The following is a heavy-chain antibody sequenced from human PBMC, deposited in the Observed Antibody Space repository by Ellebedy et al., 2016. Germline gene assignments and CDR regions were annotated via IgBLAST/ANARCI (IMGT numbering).Heavy chain of an antibody. Sequence: SETLSLTXTVSGGSISSYYWSWIRQPPGKGLEWIGSIYYSGSTYYNPSLKSRVTISVDTSKNQFSLKLSSVTAADTAVYYCARLMVRGVIGFDYWGQGTLVTVSS. J-gene: IGHJ4*02. CDR2: IYYSGST. D-gene: IGHD3-10*01. V-gene: IGHV4-59*08. CDR1: GGSISSYY. CDR3: ARLMVRGVIGFDY.